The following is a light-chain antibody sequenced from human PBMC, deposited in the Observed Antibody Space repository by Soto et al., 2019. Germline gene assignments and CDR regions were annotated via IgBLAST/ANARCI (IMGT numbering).Light chain of an antibody. Sequence: EIVLTQSPGTLSLSPGERATLSCRASQSVNSNYLVWYQQNPGQAPRLLIYGSSIRATGIPDRFSGSGSGTDFTLTISRLEPEESAVYYCQQYGSSSWTVGQGTKVDIK. CDR1: QSVNSNY. J-gene: IGKJ1*01. CDR3: QQYGSSSWT. V-gene: IGKV3-20*01. CDR2: GSS.